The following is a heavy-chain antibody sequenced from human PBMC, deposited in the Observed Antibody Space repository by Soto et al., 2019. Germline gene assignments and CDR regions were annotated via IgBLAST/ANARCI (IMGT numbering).Heavy chain of an antibody. J-gene: IGHJ4*02. CDR2: NIPIFGTA. D-gene: IGHD3-10*01. CDR1: GGTFSSYA. CDR3: AREEYYYGSGSYYSDY. Sequence: QVQLVQSGAEVKKPGSSVKVSCKASGGTFSSYAISWVRQAPGQGLEWMGGNIPIFGTANYAQKFQGRVTITADKSTSTAYMELSSLRSEDTAVYYCAREEYYYGSGSYYSDYWGQGTLVTVSS. V-gene: IGHV1-69*06.